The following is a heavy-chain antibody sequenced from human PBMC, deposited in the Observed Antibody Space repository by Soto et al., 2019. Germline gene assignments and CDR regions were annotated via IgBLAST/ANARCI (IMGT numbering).Heavy chain of an antibody. J-gene: IGHJ5*02. V-gene: IGHV1-3*05. CDR3: ARVAYVAVAELVWFDP. CDR1: GYTFTSYA. CDR2: INAGNGNT. D-gene: IGHD6-19*01. Sequence: QVQLVQSGAEEKKPGASVKVSCKASGYTFTSYAMHWVRQAPGQRLEWMGWINAGNGNTKYSQKFQGRVTITRDTSASTAYMELSSLRSEDTAAYYCARVAYVAVAELVWFDPWGQGTLVTVSS.